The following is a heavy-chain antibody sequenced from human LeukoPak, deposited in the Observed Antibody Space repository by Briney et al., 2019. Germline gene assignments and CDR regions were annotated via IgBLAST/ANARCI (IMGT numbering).Heavy chain of an antibody. D-gene: IGHD4-17*01. Sequence: WETLSLTCSVSGDSITSYYWAWIRQSPEKGLERIGYIYNYGSTKYVPSLKSRVSISEDTAKNQFSLHLKSVTAADTAVYYCARGVGYGDSRHYDHWGHGILVTVSS. CDR1: GDSITSYY. V-gene: IGHV4-59*01. CDR3: ARGVGYGDSRHYDH. J-gene: IGHJ4*01. CDR2: IYNYGST.